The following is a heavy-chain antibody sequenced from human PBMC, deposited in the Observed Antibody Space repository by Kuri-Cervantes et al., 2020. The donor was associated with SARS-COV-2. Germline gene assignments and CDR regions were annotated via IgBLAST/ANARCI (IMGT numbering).Heavy chain of an antibody. CDR1: GFTFSGHC. CDR2: INSDGSSK. J-gene: IGHJ4*02. CDR3: AKATLGNCGGDCYSHVSFDD. V-gene: IGHV3-74*01. Sequence: LSLTCAAPGFTFSGHCIHWVRQAPGKGLVWVSRINSDGSSKSYADSVKGRFTISRDNSKNTLYLQMNSLRAEDTAVYYCAKATLGNCGGDCYSHVSFDDWSQGILVTVSS. D-gene: IGHD2-21*02.